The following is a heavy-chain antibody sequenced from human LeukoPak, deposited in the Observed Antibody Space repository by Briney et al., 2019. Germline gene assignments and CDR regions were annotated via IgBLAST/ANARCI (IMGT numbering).Heavy chain of an antibody. Sequence: SETLSLTCAVSGGSISSGGYSWSWIRQPPGKGLEWIGYIYHSGSTYYNPSLKSRVTISVGRSKNQFSLKLSSVTAADTAVYYCASLYGDYADYWGQGTLVTVSS. CDR2: IYHSGST. D-gene: IGHD4-17*01. CDR3: ASLYGDYADY. V-gene: IGHV4-30-2*01. J-gene: IGHJ4*02. CDR1: GGSISSGGYS.